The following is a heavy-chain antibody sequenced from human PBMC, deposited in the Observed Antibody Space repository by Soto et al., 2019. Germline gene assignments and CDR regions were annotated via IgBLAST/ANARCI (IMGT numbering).Heavy chain of an antibody. Sequence: GGSLRLSCAASGFTFSSYSMNWVRQAQGKGLGWVSSISSSSSYIYYADSVKGRFTISRDNAKNSLYLQMNSLRAEDTAVYYCARDYDDFWSGYYIVYYGMDVWGQGTTVTVSS. CDR2: ISSSSSYI. CDR3: ARDYDDFWSGYYIVYYGMDV. J-gene: IGHJ6*02. V-gene: IGHV3-21*01. CDR1: GFTFSSYS. D-gene: IGHD3-3*01.